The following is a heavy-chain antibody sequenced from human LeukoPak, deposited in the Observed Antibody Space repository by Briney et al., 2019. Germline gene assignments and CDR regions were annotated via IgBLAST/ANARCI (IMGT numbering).Heavy chain of an antibody. CDR3: AKDYCSGGSCDGRRDY. Sequence: GGSLRLSCAATGFTFSSYAMSWVRQAPGKGLEWVSAISGNGGSTYYADSVKGRFTISRDNSKNTLYLQMNSLRAEDTAVYYCAKDYCSGGSCDGRRDYWGQGTLVTVSS. CDR2: ISGNGGST. CDR1: GFTFSSYA. D-gene: IGHD2-15*01. J-gene: IGHJ4*02. V-gene: IGHV3-23*01.